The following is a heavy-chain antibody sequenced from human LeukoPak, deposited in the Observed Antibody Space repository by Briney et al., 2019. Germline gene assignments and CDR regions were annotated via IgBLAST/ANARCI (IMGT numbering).Heavy chain of an antibody. CDR3: ARQDSSGYYLNWFDP. D-gene: IGHD3-22*01. CDR1: GYTFTSYD. J-gene: IGHJ5*02. CDR2: MNPNSGNT. V-gene: IGHV1-8*03. Sequence: ASVKVSCKASGYTFTSYDINWVRQATGQGLEWMGWMNPNSGNTGYAQKFQGRVTITRNTSISTAYMELSSLRSEDTAVYYCARQDSSGYYLNWFDPWGQGTLVTVSS.